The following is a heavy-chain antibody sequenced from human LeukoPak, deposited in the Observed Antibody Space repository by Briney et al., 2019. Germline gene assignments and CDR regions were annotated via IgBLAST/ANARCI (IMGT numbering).Heavy chain of an antibody. CDR1: GGSISNYY. V-gene: IGHV4-59*01. Sequence: NPSETLSLTCTVSGGSISNYYWSGIRQPPGKGLEWIGYIYYSGSTNYNPSLKSRVTIPVHTSKNQFSLKLSSVTAADTAVYYCARLTGYSSESWFDPWGQGTLVTVSS. J-gene: IGHJ5*02. CDR3: ARLTGYSSESWFDP. D-gene: IGHD3-9*01. CDR2: IYYSGST.